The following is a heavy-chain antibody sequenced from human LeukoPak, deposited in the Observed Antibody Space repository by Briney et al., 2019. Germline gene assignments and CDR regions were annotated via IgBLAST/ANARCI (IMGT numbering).Heavy chain of an antibody. CDR1: GGTFSSYA. CDR2: IIPLFGTA. D-gene: IGHD5-18*01. V-gene: IGHV1-69*01. CDR3: AREGYSYGDY. Sequence: SVNVSCKASGGTFSSYAISWVRQAPGQGLEWMGGIIPLFGTANYAQKFLGRVIITADESTSTTHMYLSSLKSEDTAVYYCAREGYSYGDYWGQGTLVTVSS. J-gene: IGHJ4*02.